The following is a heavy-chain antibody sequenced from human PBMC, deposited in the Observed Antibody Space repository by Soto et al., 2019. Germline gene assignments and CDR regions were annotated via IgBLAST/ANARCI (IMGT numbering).Heavy chain of an antibody. CDR1: GGTFSSYA. Sequence: QVQLVQSGAEVKKPGSSVKVSCKASGGTFSSYAISWVRQAPGQGLEWMGGIIPIFGTANYAQKFQGRVTITADESTSTPYMELSSLRSEDTAVSYCARPFDSGSYYIRSFYYSMDVWGQGTTVTVSS. J-gene: IGHJ6*02. V-gene: IGHV1-69*01. CDR3: ARPFDSGSYYIRSFYYSMDV. D-gene: IGHD3-10*01. CDR2: IIPIFGTA.